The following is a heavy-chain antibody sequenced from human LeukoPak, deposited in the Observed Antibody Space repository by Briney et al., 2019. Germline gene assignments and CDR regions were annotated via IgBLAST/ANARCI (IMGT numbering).Heavy chain of an antibody. CDR3: ARHAQTAAGTFDY. CDR1: GGSISSYY. J-gene: IGHJ4*02. D-gene: IGHD6-13*01. Sequence: TSETLSLTCTVSGGSISSYYWSWIRQPPGKGLEWIGYIYYSGSTNYNPSLKSRVTISVDTSKNQFSLKLSSVTAADTAVYYCARHAQTAAGTFDYWGQGTLVTVSS. V-gene: IGHV4-59*08. CDR2: IYYSGST.